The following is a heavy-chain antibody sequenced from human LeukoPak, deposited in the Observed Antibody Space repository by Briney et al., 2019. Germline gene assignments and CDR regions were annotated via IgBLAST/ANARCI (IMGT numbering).Heavy chain of an antibody. CDR1: GGSISLNY. V-gene: IGHV4-59*01. CDR3: ARGADSSGYYSIFYFDY. CDR2: IYDSRST. D-gene: IGHD3-22*01. Sequence: SETLSLTCAVSGGSISLNYWSWIRQPPGKGLEWIGYIYDSRSTNYNPSLKSRVTISVDTSKNQFSLKLSSVTAADTAVYYCARGADSSGYYSIFYFDYWGQGTLVTVSS. J-gene: IGHJ4*02.